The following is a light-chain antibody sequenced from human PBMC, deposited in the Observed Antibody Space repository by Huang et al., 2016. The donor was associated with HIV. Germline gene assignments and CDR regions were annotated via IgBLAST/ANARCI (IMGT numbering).Light chain of an antibody. Sequence: DIQMTQSPSSLSASVGDRVTIPCQASQDISNYLSWYQHKPGRAPKPLIFDASSLETGVPSRFSGSGSGTYFTLTIASLQPEDVATYYCQHYDDPYTFGQGTKLEIK. CDR1: QDISNY. J-gene: IGKJ2*01. CDR3: QHYDDPYT. V-gene: IGKV1-33*01. CDR2: DAS.